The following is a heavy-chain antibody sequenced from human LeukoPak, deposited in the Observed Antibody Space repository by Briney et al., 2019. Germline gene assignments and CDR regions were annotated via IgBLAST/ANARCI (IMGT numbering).Heavy chain of an antibody. Sequence: PWASVKVSCKASGGTFSSYAISWVRQTPGQGLEWMGGIIPIFGTANYAQKFQGRVTITTDESTSTAYMELSSLRSEDTAVYYCAGVTYYYDSSGYRYWGQGTLVTVSS. CDR3: AGVTYYYDSSGYRY. J-gene: IGHJ4*02. V-gene: IGHV1-69*05. CDR1: GGTFSSYA. CDR2: IIPIFGTA. D-gene: IGHD3-22*01.